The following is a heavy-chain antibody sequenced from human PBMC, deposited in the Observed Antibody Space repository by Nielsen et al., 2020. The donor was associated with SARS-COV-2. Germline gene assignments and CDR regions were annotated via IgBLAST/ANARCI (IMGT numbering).Heavy chain of an antibody. D-gene: IGHD3-3*01. V-gene: IGHV1-2*06. CDR2: INPNSGGT. CDR3: ARDRLVFGVVTTGSLFEGTDY. CDR1: GYTFTGYY. Sequence: ASVKVSCKASGYTFTGYYMHWVRQAPGQGLEWMGRINPNSGGTNYAQKFQGRVTMTRDTSISTAYMELSRLRSDDTAVYYCARDRLVFGVVTTGSLFEGTDYWGQGTLVTVSS. J-gene: IGHJ4*02.